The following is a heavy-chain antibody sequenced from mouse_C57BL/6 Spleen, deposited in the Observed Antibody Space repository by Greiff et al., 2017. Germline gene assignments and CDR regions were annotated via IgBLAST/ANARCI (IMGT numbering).Heavy chain of an antibody. D-gene: IGHD1-1*01. CDR3: ARAYYGSSHWYFDV. CDR1: GFNIKNTY. V-gene: IGHV14-3*01. J-gene: IGHJ1*03. Sequence: EVKLVESVAELVRPGASVKLSCTASGFNIKNTYMHWVKQRPEQGLEWIGRIDPANGNTKYAPKFPGKATITADTSSNTAYQQLSSRTSEDAAIYYCARAYYGSSHWYFDVWGTGTTVTVSS. CDR2: IDPANGNT.